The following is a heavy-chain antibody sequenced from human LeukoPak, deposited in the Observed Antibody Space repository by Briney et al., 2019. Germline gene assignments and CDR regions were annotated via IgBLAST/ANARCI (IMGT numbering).Heavy chain of an antibody. D-gene: IGHD6-19*01. Sequence: GGSLRLSCAASGFTFSRYGMHWVRQAPGKGLEWVAVISYDGSNKYYADSVKGRFTISRDNSKNTLYLQMNSLRAEDTAMYYCAKDAYQWLTTGGFDYWGQGTLVTVSP. CDR1: GFTFSRYG. J-gene: IGHJ4*02. CDR3: AKDAYQWLTTGGFDY. V-gene: IGHV3-30*18. CDR2: ISYDGSNK.